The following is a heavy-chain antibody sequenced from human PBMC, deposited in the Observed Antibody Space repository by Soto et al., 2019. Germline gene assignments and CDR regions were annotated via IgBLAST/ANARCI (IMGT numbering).Heavy chain of an antibody. V-gene: IGHV4-34*01. CDR3: ARKGLRNEFDY. D-gene: IGHD1-1*01. Sequence: QVQLQQWGAGLLKSSETLSLTCAVYGGSFSGYYWSWIRQPPGKGLEWIGEINHSGSTNYNPSLKSRVTISVDTSKNQFSLKLSSVTAADTAVYYCARKGLRNEFDYWGQGTLVTVSS. CDR2: INHSGST. J-gene: IGHJ4*02. CDR1: GGSFSGYY.